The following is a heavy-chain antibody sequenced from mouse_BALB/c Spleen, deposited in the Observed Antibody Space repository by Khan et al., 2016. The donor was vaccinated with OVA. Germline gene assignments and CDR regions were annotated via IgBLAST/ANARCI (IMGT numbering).Heavy chain of an antibody. V-gene: IGHV3-2*02. CDR1: GYSITSDYA. CDR2: ISYSGST. J-gene: IGHJ4*01. Sequence: ELVESGPGLVKPSQSLTLTCTVTGYSITSDYAWNWIRQFPGNKLEWMGYISYSGSTTYNPSLKSRISITRDTSKNQSFLQLKSVTSEDTATFYCARELGRYDALDYWGQGTAVTVSS. CDR3: ARELGRYDALDY. D-gene: IGHD4-1*01.